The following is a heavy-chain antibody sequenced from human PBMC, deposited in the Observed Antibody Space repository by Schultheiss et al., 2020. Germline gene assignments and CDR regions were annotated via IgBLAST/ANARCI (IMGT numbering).Heavy chain of an antibody. J-gene: IGHJ4*02. CDR1: GFTFSSYA. CDR2: ITSHEDGSKT. V-gene: IGHV3-64*01. Sequence: GGSLRLSCAASGFTFSSYAMHWVRQAPGKGLEFVSAITSHEDGSKTYYANAVKGRFTVSRDNSMDTLYLQMGSLSSEDMAVYYCVREDLYCSTRNCFDLDCWGQGTLVTVSS. CDR3: VREDLYCSTRNCFDLDC. D-gene: IGHD2-2*01.